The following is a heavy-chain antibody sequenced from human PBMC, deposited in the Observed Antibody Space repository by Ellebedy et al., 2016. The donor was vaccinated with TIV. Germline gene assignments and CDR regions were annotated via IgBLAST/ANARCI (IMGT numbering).Heavy chain of an antibody. CDR1: GYTFTGYY. D-gene: IGHD7-27*01. CDR2: MNPNSGNI. V-gene: IGHV1-8*02. CDR3: AKNLPRTGDFEH. Sequence: AASVKVSRKASGYTFTGYYMHWVRQAPGQGLEWLGWMNPNSGNIGYAQKFQGRVTMTRDTSINTAYMELRSLTSEDTAVYFCAKNLPRTGDFEHWGQGTLVTVS. J-gene: IGHJ4*02.